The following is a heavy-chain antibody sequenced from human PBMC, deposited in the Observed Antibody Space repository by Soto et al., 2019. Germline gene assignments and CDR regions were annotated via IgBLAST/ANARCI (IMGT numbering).Heavy chain of an antibody. J-gene: IGHJ3*02. CDR3: ARRLATGSTAFAI. CDR2: IYPGDSDT. V-gene: IGHV5-51*01. CDR1: GYSFTNYW. D-gene: IGHD6-19*01. Sequence: GESLKISCKGSGYSFTNYWIGWVRQMPGKGLEWMGMIYPGDSDTRYSPSFQGQVTISVDKSISTAYLQWSSLKASDIAMYYCARRLATGSTAFAIWGQGTMVTVSS.